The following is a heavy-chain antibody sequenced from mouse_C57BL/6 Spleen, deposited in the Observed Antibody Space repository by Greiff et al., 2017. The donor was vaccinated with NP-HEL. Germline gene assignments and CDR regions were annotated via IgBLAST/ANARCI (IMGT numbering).Heavy chain of an antibody. CDR2: IDPETGGT. CDR1: GYTFTDYE. CDR3: TRWRPGNFDY. J-gene: IGHJ2*01. V-gene: IGHV1-15*01. Sequence: QVQLKQSGAELVRPGASVTLSCKASGYTFTDYEMYWVKQTPVHGLEWIGAIDPETGGTAYNQKFKGKAILTADKSSSTAYMELRSLTSEDSAVYYCTRWRPGNFDYWGQGTTLTVSS.